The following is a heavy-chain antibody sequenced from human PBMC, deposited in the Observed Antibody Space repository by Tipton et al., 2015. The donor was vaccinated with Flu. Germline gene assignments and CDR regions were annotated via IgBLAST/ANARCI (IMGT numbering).Heavy chain of an antibody. CDR2: IYYSGST. J-gene: IGHJ4*02. Sequence: LRLSCTVSGGSISSYYWSWIRQPPGKGLEWIGYIYYSGSTNYNPSLKSRVTISVDTSKNQFSLKLSSVTAADTAVYYCARVGSSGWYDYWGQGTLVTVSS. V-gene: IGHV4-59*12. CDR3: ARVGSSGWYDY. CDR1: GGSISSYY. D-gene: IGHD6-19*01.